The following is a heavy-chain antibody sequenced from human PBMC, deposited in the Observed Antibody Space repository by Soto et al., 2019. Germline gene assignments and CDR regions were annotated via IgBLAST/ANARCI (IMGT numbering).Heavy chain of an antibody. V-gene: IGHV3-66*01. J-gene: IGHJ4*02. Sequence: ESGGGLVQPGGSLRLSCAASGFTVSSNYMSWVRQAPGKGLEWVSVIYSGGSTYYADSVKGRFTISRDNSKNTLYLQMNSLRAEDTAVYYCARGESSSWFDPPLDYWGQGTLVTVSS. D-gene: IGHD6-13*01. CDR1: GFTVSSNY. CDR3: ARGESSSWFDPPLDY. CDR2: IYSGGST.